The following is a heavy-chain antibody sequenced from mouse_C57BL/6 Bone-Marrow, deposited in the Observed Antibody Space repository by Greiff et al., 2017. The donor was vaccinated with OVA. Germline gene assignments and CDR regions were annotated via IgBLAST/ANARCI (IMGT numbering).Heavy chain of an antibody. J-gene: IGHJ2*01. V-gene: IGHV6-3*01. CDR1: GFTFSNYW. CDR2: IRLKSDNYAT. CDR3: TAEVFFDY. Sequence: EVQVVESGGGLVQPGGSMKLSCVASGFTFSNYWMNWVRQSPEKGLEWVAQIRLKSDNYATHYAESVKGRFTISRDDSKSSVYLQMNNLRAEDTGIYYCTAEVFFDYWGQGTTLTVSS.